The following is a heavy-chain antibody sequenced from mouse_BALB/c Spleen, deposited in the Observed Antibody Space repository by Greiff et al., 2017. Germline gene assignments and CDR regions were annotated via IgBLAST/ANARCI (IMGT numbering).Heavy chain of an antibody. CDR3: TRGAYGYDVKDYYAMDY. CDR1: GYTFTSYW. Sequence: LQQSGSELVRPGASVKLSCKASGYTFTSYWMHWVKQRHGQGLEWIGNIYPGSGSTNYDEKFKSKGTLTVDTSSSTAYMHLSSLTSEDSAVYYCTRGAYGYDVKDYYAMDYWGQGTSVTVSS. D-gene: IGHD2-2*01. J-gene: IGHJ4*01. V-gene: IGHV1S22*01. CDR2: IYPGSGST.